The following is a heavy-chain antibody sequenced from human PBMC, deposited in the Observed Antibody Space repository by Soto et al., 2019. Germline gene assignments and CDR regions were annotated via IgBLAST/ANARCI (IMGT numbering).Heavy chain of an antibody. CDR2: INHSGST. CDR1: GGSFSGYY. Sequence: SETLSLTCAFYGGSFSGYYWSWIRQPPGKGLEWIGEINHSGSTNYNPSLKSRVTISVDTSKNQFSLKLSSVTAADTAVYYCASTSGYDSNNWFDPWGQGTLVTVSS. CDR3: ASTSGYDSNNWFDP. V-gene: IGHV4-34*01. J-gene: IGHJ5*02. D-gene: IGHD5-12*01.